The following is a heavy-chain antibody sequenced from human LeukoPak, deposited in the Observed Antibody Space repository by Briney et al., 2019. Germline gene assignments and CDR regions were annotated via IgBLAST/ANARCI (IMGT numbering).Heavy chain of an antibody. CDR2: INSDGSST. CDR3: ARNRGYCSGGSCVYYYYMDV. J-gene: IGHJ6*03. CDR1: GFTFSSYR. Sequence: GGSLRLSCAASGFTFSSYRMHWVRQAPGKGLVWVSRINSDGSSTSYADSVKGRFTISRDNAKNTLYLQMNSLRAEDTAVYYCARNRGYCSGGSCVYYYYMDVWGKGTTVTVSS. V-gene: IGHV3-74*01. D-gene: IGHD2-15*01.